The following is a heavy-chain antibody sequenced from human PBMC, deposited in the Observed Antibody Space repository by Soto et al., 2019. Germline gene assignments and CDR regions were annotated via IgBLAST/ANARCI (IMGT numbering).Heavy chain of an antibody. CDR1: GFTFSSYA. Sequence: GGSLRLSCAASGFTFSSYAMSWVRQAPGKGLEWVSAISGSGGSTYYADSVKGRFTISRDNSKNTMYLQMNSLRAEDTAVYYCASYDILTGYYADYWGQGTLVTVSS. CDR2: ISGSGGST. J-gene: IGHJ4*02. CDR3: ASYDILTGYYADY. V-gene: IGHV3-23*01. D-gene: IGHD3-9*01.